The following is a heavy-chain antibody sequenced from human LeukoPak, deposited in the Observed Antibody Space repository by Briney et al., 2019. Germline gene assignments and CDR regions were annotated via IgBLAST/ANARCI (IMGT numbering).Heavy chain of an antibody. CDR2: IYWDDDK. D-gene: IGHD3-10*01. V-gene: IGHV2-5*02. Sequence: SGPTLVKPTQTLTLTCTFSGFSLSTSGVGVGWIRQPPGKALEWLALIYWDDDKRYSPSLKSRLTITKDTSKNQVVLTMANMEPVDTSTYYCAHKMVRGVHFDYWGQGTLVTVPS. CDR1: GFSLSTSGVG. CDR3: AHKMVRGVHFDY. J-gene: IGHJ4*02.